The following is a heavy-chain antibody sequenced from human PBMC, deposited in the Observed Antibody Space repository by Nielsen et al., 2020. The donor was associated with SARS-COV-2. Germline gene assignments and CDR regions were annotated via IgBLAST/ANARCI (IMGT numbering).Heavy chain of an antibody. CDR2: INPNSGGT. J-gene: IGHJ4*02. Sequence: ASVKVSCKASGYTFTSYDINWVRQAPGQGLEWMGWINPNSGGTNYAQKFQGRVTMTRDTSISTAYMELSRLRSDDTAVYYCASHYYDSSGFLWAPDYWGQGTLVTVSS. D-gene: IGHD3-22*01. V-gene: IGHV1-2*02. CDR3: ASHYYDSSGFLWAPDY. CDR1: GYTFTSYD.